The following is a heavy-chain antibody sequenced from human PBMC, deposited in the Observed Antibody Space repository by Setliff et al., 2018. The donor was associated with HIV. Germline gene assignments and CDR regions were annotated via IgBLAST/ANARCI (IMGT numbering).Heavy chain of an antibody. V-gene: IGHV1-69*10. Sequence: ASVKVSCKASGGTFSSHATSWVRQAPGQGLEWMGGISPIFQIADYAQKFQGRLTITADKSTTTAYMELSSLTSEDTAIYYCAKGLDYLDSSGYSYFRLWGQGTQVTVAS. CDR2: ISPIFQIA. CDR1: GGTFSSHA. J-gene: IGHJ4*02. D-gene: IGHD3-22*01. CDR3: AKGLDYLDSSGYSYFRL.